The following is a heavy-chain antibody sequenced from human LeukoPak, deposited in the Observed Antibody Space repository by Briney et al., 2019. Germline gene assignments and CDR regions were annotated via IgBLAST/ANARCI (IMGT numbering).Heavy chain of an antibody. Sequence: PSETLSLTCTVSGGSVRGSSDFWDWIRQPPGKGLEWIGYIYYSGSTYYNPSLKSRVTISVDTSKNQFSLKLSSVTAADTAVYYCARHADPYYYDSSGYYKDSYYFDYWGQGTLVTVSS. CDR3: ARHADPYYYDSSGYYKDSYYFDY. CDR1: GGSVRGSSDF. CDR2: IYYSGST. D-gene: IGHD3-22*01. V-gene: IGHV4-30-4*08. J-gene: IGHJ4*02.